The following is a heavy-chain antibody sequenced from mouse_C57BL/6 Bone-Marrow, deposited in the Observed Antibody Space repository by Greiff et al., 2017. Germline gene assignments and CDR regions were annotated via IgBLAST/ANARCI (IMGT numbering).Heavy chain of an antibody. V-gene: IGHV1-81*01. CDR3: ARGAIYYYGSSGY. CDR2: IYPRSGNT. CDR1: GYTFTSYG. D-gene: IGHD1-1*01. Sequence: QVQLKESGAELARPGASVKLSCKASGYTFTSYGISWVKQRTGQGLEWIGEIYPRSGNTYYNEKFKGKATLTADKSSSTAYMELRSLTSEDSAVYFCARGAIYYYGSSGYWGQGTTLTVSS. J-gene: IGHJ2*01.